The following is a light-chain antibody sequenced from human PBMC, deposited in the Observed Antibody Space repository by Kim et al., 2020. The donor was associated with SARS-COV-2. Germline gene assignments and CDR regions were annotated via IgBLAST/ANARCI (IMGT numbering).Light chain of an antibody. V-gene: IGLV3-1*01. CDR1: TLGDKY. CDR2: KDS. CDR3: QAWDSSTVV. J-gene: IGLJ2*01. Sequence: SYELTQPPSVSVSPGQTARITCSGDTLGDKYACWYQQKPGQSPVLVIYKDSKRPSGIPERFSGSNSGNTATLTISGTQAMDEADYYLQAWDSSTVVFGGGTQLTVL.